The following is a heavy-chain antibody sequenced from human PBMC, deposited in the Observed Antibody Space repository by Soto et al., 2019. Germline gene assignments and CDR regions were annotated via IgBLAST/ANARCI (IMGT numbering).Heavy chain of an antibody. CDR1: GDSITKSLCY. J-gene: IGHJ4*02. CDR2: IYYAGNA. CDR3: ARVPYYGSGGDGPYFFDY. Sequence: LQLQESGPGLVKPSDTLSLTCTVSGDSITKSLCYWAWVRQTPGKGLEWIASIYYAGNAYYNPSLQSRVTISVDASKNQFSLELQSVTAADSAVYYCARVPYYGSGGDGPYFFDYWGQGTLVTVSS. D-gene: IGHD2-15*01. V-gene: IGHV4-39*01.